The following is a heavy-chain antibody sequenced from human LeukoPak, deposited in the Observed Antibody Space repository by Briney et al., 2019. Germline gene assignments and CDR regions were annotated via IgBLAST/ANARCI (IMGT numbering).Heavy chain of an antibody. Sequence: SQTLSLTCTVSGGSISSGSYYWSWIRQPAGKGLEWIGRIYTSGSTNYNPSLKSRVTISVDTSKNQFSLKLSSVTAADTAVYYCARSSPLYYYYYMDVWGKGTTVTVSS. CDR2: IYTSGST. V-gene: IGHV4-61*02. CDR1: GGSISSGSYY. J-gene: IGHJ6*03. CDR3: ARSSPLYYYYYMDV.